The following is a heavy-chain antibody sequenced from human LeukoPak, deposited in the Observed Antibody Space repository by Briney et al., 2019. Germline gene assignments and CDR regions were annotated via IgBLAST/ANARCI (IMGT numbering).Heavy chain of an antibody. V-gene: IGHV4-39*07. CDR3: ARTLYSYGYGGFDY. CDR1: GGSISSSTYN. D-gene: IGHD5-18*01. J-gene: IGHJ4*02. Sequence: PSETLSPTCTVSGGSISSSTYNWGWIRQPPGKGLEWIGSIYYSGSTYHNPSLKSRVTISVDTSKNQFSLKLSSVTAADTAVYYCARTLYSYGYGGFDYWGQGTLVTVSS. CDR2: IYYSGST.